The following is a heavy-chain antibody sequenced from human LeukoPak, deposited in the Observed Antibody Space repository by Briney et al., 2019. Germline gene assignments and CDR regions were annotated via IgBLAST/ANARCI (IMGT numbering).Heavy chain of an antibody. D-gene: IGHD6-13*01. CDR1: GFTFGDYV. V-gene: IGHV3-48*03. J-gene: IGHJ5*02. Sequence: GGSLRLSCTASGFTFGDYVMTWVRQAPGKGLEWVSYISSSGSKKYYADSVKGRFTISRDNAKNSLYLQMNSLRAEDTAVYYCARGTYRIGEAGTSWFDPWGQGTLVTVSS. CDR3: ARGTYRIGEAGTSWFDP. CDR2: ISSSGSKK.